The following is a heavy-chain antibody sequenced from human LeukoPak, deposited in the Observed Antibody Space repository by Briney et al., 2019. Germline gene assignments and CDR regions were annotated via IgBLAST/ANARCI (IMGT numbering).Heavy chain of an antibody. CDR3: ARDRTQNYYGSGRTDDAFDI. Sequence: GASVKVSCKASGYTFTGYYIHWVRQAPGQGLEWMGRINPNNGGTNYAQKFQGRVTMTRDMSMSTAYMELSRLRSVDTAVYYCARDRTQNYYGSGRTDDAFDIWGQGTMVTVSS. CDR2: INPNNGGT. D-gene: IGHD3-10*01. J-gene: IGHJ3*02. CDR1: GYTFTGYY. V-gene: IGHV1-2*06.